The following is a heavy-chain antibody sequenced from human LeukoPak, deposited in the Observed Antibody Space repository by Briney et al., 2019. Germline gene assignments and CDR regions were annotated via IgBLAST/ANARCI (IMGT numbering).Heavy chain of an antibody. J-gene: IGHJ4*02. CDR2: INPSGGST. D-gene: IGHD3-10*01. V-gene: IGHV1-46*01. CDR3: ARDANYYYGSGSYYPDY. CDR1: GYTFTSYY. Sequence: ASVKVSCKASGYTFTSYYMHWVRQAPGQGLEWMGIINPSGGSTSYAQKFQGRVTMTRDTSTSTVYMELSSLRSEDTAVYYCARDANYYYGSGSYYPDYWGQGTLVTVSS.